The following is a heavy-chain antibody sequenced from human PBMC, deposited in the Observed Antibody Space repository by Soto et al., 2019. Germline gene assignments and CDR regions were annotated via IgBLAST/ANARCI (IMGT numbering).Heavy chain of an antibody. CDR2: ISTDGSIT. Sequence: EVQLVESGGGLVQPGGSLRLSCTTSGFTFSTSWMHWVRQTPGKGLLWVSHISTDGSITNYADSAMGRFTIPRHNATNPLFLQMNNLRAEDTAVYFCARDIGYGGNWGQGTLVTVSS. J-gene: IGHJ4*02. CDR3: ARDIGYGGN. V-gene: IGHV3-74*01. CDR1: GFTFSTSW. D-gene: IGHD3-16*01.